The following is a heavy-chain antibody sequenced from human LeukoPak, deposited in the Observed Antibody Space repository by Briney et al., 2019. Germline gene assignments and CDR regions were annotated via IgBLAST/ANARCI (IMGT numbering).Heavy chain of an antibody. CDR1: GGSFSGYY. D-gene: IGHD3-3*01. V-gene: IGHV4-34*01. CDR2: INHSGST. CDR3: ARQPRITVFGVVKKGGNWFDP. J-gene: IGHJ5*02. Sequence: PSETLSLTCAVYGGSFSGYYWSWIRQPPGKGLEWIGKINHSGSTNYNPSLKSRVTISVDASKNQFSLKLSSVTAADTAVYYCARQPRITVFGVVKKGGNWFDPWGQGTLVTVSS.